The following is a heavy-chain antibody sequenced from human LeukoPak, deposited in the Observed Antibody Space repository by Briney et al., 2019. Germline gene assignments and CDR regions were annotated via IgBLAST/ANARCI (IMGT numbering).Heavy chain of an antibody. Sequence: ASVKVSCKASGGTFSSYAISWVRQAPGQGLEWMGRIIPILGIANYAQKFQGRVTITTDKSTSTAYMELSSLRSEDTAVYYCARDIGRTSCDPWGQGTLVTVSS. J-gene: IGHJ5*02. CDR2: IIPILGIA. V-gene: IGHV1-69*04. CDR3: ARDIGRTSCDP. CDR1: GGTFSSYA. D-gene: IGHD1-26*01.